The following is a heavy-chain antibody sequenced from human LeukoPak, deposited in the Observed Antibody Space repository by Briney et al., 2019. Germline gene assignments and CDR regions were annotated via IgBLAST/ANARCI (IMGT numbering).Heavy chain of an antibody. V-gene: IGHV4-34*01. CDR3: ARGQETGYYDFWSGYYHNWFDP. CDR1: GGSFSGYY. CDR2: INHSGST. D-gene: IGHD3-3*01. J-gene: IGHJ5*02. Sequence: SETLSLTRAVYGGSFSGYYWSWIRQPPGKGLEWIGEINHSGSTNYNPSLKSRVTISVDTSKNQFSLKLSSVTAADTAVYYCARGQETGYYDFWSGYYHNWFDPWGQGTLVTVSS.